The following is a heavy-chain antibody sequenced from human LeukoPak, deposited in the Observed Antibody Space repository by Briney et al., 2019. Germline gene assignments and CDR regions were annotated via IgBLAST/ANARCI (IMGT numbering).Heavy chain of an antibody. J-gene: IGHJ4*02. Sequence: GGSLRLSCTAAGFTLGDYAMNWVRQAPGKGLEWVSAISGSGGSTYYADSEKGRFTISRDNSKNTLYLQMNSLRDEDTAGYYCAIMHGYYDGSGYWVQWGQGTLVTVSS. D-gene: IGHD3-22*01. CDR3: AIMHGYYDGSGYWVQ. CDR2: ISGSGGST. CDR1: GFTLGDYA. V-gene: IGHV3-23*01.